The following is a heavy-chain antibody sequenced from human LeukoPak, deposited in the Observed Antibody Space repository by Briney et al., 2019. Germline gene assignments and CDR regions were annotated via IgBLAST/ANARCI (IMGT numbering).Heavy chain of an antibody. Sequence: GGSLRLSCAASGFTFSSYSMNWIRQAPGKGLEWVSCISSSSSYIYYADSVKGRFTISRDNAKNSLYLQMNSLRAEDTAVYYCARGMMDYDILTGYLYFDYWGQGTLVTVSS. D-gene: IGHD3-9*01. CDR2: ISSSSSYI. J-gene: IGHJ4*02. CDR3: ARGMMDYDILTGYLYFDY. CDR1: GFTFSSYS. V-gene: IGHV3-21*01.